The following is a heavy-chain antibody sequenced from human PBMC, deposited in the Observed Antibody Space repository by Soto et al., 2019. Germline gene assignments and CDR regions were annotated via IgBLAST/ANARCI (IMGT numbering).Heavy chain of an antibody. CDR2: ISGSGGST. D-gene: IGHD6-19*01. V-gene: IGHV3-23*01. Sequence: EVQLLESGGGLVQPGGSLRLSCAASGFTFSSYAMSWVRQAPGKGLEWVSAISGSGGSTYYADSVKGRFTISRDNSKNTLYLQMNSRRAEDTAVYYCAKLAVSSGWPGTNAFDIWGQGTMVTVSS. J-gene: IGHJ3*02. CDR1: GFTFSSYA. CDR3: AKLAVSSGWPGTNAFDI.